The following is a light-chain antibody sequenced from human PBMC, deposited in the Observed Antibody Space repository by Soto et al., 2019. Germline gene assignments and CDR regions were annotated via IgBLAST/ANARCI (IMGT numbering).Light chain of an antibody. Sequence: QSVLTQPPSASGTPGQRVTISCSGSSSNIGSNTVNWYQQLPGTAPKLLIYSNNQRPSGVPDRFSGSKSGTSASLAISGLQSEDEADYYCAAWDDSLNALWVFGTGTKLTVL. CDR3: AAWDDSLNALWV. CDR2: SNN. CDR1: SSNIGSNT. J-gene: IGLJ1*01. V-gene: IGLV1-44*01.